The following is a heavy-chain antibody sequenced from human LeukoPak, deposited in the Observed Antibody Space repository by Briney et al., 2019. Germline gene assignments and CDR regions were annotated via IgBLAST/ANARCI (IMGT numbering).Heavy chain of an antibody. V-gene: IGHV3-53*04. D-gene: IGHD1-1*01. CDR2: IYSGGST. CDR1: GFTVSSNY. Sequence: GGSLRLSCAASGFTVSSNYMSWVRQAPGKGLEWVSVIYSGGSTYYADSVKGRFTISRHNPKNTLYLQMNSLRAEDTAVYYCARDLNGGFDYWGQGTLVTVSS. CDR3: ARDLNGGFDY. J-gene: IGHJ4*02.